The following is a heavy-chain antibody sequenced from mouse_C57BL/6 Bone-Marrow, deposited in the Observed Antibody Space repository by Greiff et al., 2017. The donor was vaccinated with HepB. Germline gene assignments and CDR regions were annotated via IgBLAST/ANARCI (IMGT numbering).Heavy chain of an antibody. V-gene: IGHV1-69*01. D-gene: IGHD3-2*02. CDR2: IDPSDSYT. CDR3: AKGRQLRLPPAWFAY. J-gene: IGHJ3*01. Sequence: QVQLQQPGAELVMPGASVKLSCKASGYTFTSYWMHWVKQRPGQGLEWIGEIDPSDSYTNYNQKFKGKSTLTVDKSSSTAYMQLSSLTSEDSAVYYCAKGRQLRLPPAWFAYWGQGTLVTVSA. CDR1: GYTFTSYW.